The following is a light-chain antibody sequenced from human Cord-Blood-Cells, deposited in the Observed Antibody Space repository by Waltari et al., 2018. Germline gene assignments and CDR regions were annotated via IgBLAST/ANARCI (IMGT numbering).Light chain of an antibody. CDR3: CSYAGSSTWV. CDR2: EGS. CDR1: SSDVGSYNL. J-gene: IGLJ3*02. V-gene: IGLV2-23*01. Sequence: QSALTQPASVSGPPGQSITISCPGTSSDVGSYNLVSCYQQHPGKAPKLTIYEGSKRPSGVSNRFSGSKSGNTASLTISGLQAEDEADYYCCSYAGSSTWVFGGGTKLTVL.